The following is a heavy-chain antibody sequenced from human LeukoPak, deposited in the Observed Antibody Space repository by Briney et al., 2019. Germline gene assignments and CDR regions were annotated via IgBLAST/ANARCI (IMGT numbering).Heavy chain of an antibody. D-gene: IGHD5-12*01. Sequence: PGGSLRLFWAASGFTFSSDWMSWVRQAPGKGLEGVANIKQDGSEKYYVDSVKGRFTISRDNAKNSLYLQMNSLRAEDTAVYYCVREVYSGYEGSWFDPWGQGTLVTVSS. CDR2: IKQDGSEK. CDR3: VREVYSGYEGSWFDP. J-gene: IGHJ5*02. CDR1: GFTFSSDW. V-gene: IGHV3-7*01.